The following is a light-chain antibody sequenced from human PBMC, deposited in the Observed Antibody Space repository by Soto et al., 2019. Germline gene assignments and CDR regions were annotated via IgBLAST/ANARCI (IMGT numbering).Light chain of an antibody. Sequence: QAVVTQPPSVSGAPGQRVTFSCTGSSSNIGAGYDVHWYQQLPGTAPKLLIYDNSNRPSGVPDRFSGSKSGTSASLAITGLQAEDEADYYCQSYDRSLSGYVFGTGTKLTVL. CDR3: QSYDRSLSGYV. J-gene: IGLJ1*01. V-gene: IGLV1-40*01. CDR2: DNS. CDR1: SSNIGAGYD.